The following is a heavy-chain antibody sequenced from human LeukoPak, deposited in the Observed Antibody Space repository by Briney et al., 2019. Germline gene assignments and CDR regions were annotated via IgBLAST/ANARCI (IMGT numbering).Heavy chain of an antibody. CDR2: IYYSGST. D-gene: IGHD5-12*01. Sequence: KTSETLSLTCTVSGVSISSYYWSWIRQPPGKGLEWIGYIYYSGSTNYNPSLKRRLTISVDTSTTQSSLKLRSVTAAATAVYYCARHTSRWLQNLTPGYSYYGMDVWGQGTTVTVSS. J-gene: IGHJ6*02. V-gene: IGHV4-59*08. CDR3: ARHTSRWLQNLTPGYSYYGMDV. CDR1: GVSISSYY.